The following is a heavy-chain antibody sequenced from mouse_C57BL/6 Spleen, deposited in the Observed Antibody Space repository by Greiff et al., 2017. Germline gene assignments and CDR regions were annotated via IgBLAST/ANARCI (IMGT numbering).Heavy chain of an antibody. V-gene: IGHV1-52*01. CDR2: IDPSDSET. J-gene: IGHJ3*01. D-gene: IGHD2-12*01. CDR3: ARDSYYGGAWFGY. CDR1: GYTFTSYW. Sequence: QVQLQQPGAELVRPGSSVQLSCKASGYTFTSYWMHWVKQRPIQGLEWIGNIDPSDSETHYNQKFKDKATLTVDNSSSTAYMQLSSLTSEDSAVYCCARDSYYGGAWFGYWGQGTLVTVSA.